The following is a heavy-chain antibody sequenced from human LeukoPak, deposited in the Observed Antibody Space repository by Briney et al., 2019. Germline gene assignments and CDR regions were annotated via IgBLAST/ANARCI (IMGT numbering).Heavy chain of an antibody. D-gene: IGHD3-3*01. Sequence: PGGSLRLSCAASGFTFDDYAMPWVRQAPGKGLEWVSGISWNSGSIGYADSVKGRFTISRDNAKNSLYLQMNSLRAEDTALYYCAKGYDFWSGSLDYWGQGTLVTVSS. CDR3: AKGYDFWSGSLDY. V-gene: IGHV3-9*01. CDR2: ISWNSGSI. J-gene: IGHJ4*02. CDR1: GFTFDDYA.